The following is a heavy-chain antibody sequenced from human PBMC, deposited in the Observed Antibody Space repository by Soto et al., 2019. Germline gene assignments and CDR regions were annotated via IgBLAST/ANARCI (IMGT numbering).Heavy chain of an antibody. Sequence: GGSLRLSCAASGFTFSRYWMSWVRQAPGKGLEWVANIKQDGSEKYYVDSVKGRFTISRDNAKNSLYLQMNSLRAEDTAVYYCARAGNPCYYYYGMDVWGQGTTVTVSS. V-gene: IGHV3-7*03. J-gene: IGHJ6*02. D-gene: IGHD4-4*01. CDR3: ARAGNPCYYYYGMDV. CDR1: GFTFSRYW. CDR2: IKQDGSEK.